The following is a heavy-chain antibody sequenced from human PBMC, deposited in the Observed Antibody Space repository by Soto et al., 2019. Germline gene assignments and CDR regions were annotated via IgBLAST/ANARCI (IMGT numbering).Heavy chain of an antibody. J-gene: IGHJ6*02. D-gene: IGHD2-21*01. Sequence: EVQLVESGGGLVQPGGSLRLSCAASGFTFSSYAMHWVRQAPGKGLECVSAITSNGGNTDYASSVKGRFTISRDNSKNTLYLQMGSLRDEDMAVYYCARRIPFGYGMDVWGQGTTVTVSS. V-gene: IGHV3-64*01. CDR2: ITSNGGNT. CDR1: GFTFSSYA. CDR3: ARRIPFGYGMDV.